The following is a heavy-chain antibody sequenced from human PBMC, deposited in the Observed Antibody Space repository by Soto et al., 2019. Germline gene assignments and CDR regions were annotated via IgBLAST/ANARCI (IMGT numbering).Heavy chain of an antibody. CDR3: TTDNCRGGRGPGWDV. J-gene: IGHJ6*04. Sequence: EVQLVESGGGLVKPGGSLRLSCAASRFTFSNAWMSWVRQAPGKGLEWVGSIKSKTDGGTTDYAAPVKGRFSISREDSKNTQLLQMHSLKTEDTAVYYCTTDNCRGGRGPGWDVWGNGPAVNVSS. V-gene: IGHV3-15*01. CDR1: RFTFSNAW. CDR2: IKSKTDGGTT. D-gene: IGHD2-15*01.